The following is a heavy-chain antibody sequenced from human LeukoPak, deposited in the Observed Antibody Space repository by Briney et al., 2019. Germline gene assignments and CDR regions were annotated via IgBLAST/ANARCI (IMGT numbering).Heavy chain of an antibody. CDR1: GGSITSSSYY. D-gene: IGHD3-10*01. V-gene: IGHV4-39*01. CDR3: ARTRYYYNSRSYGAPYYFDY. Sequence: PSETLSLTCTVSGGSITSSSYYWVWIRQPPGKGLEWIGSIFHSGSTYYNASLKSRVTISVDTSRNQFSLKLSSVTAADTAVYYCARTRYYYNSRSYGAPYYFDYWGQGTLVTVSS. CDR2: IFHSGST. J-gene: IGHJ4*02.